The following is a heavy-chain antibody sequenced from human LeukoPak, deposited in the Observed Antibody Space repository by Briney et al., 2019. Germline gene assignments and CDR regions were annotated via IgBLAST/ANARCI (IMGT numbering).Heavy chain of an antibody. CDR3: ARGGVYRSGGSCYKFGDY. D-gene: IGHD2-15*01. J-gene: IGHJ4*02. CDR2: MNPNSGNT. CDR1: GYTFTSYD. V-gene: IGHV1-8*03. Sequence: ASVKVSCKASGYTFTSYDINWVRQATGQGLEWMGWMNPNSGNTGYAQKFQGRVTITRNTSISTAYMELSSLRSEDTAVYYCARGGVYRSGGSCYKFGDYWGQGTLVTVSS.